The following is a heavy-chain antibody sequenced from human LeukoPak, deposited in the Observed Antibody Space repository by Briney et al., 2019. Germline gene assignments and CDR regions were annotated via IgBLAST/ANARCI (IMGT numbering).Heavy chain of an antibody. CDR3: ARVTYYDFWSGYRFDP. CDR2: INSDGSST. CDR1: GFTFSSYW. D-gene: IGHD3-3*01. J-gene: IGHJ5*02. Sequence: GGSLRLSCAASGFTFSSYWMSRVRQAPGKGLVWVSRINSDGSSTSYADSVKGRFTISRDNAKNTLYLQMNSLRAEDTAVYYCARVTYYDFWSGYRFDPWGQGTLVTVSS. V-gene: IGHV3-74*01.